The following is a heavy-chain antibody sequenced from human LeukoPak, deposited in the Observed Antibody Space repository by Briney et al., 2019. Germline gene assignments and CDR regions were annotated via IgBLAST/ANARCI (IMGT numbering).Heavy chain of an antibody. CDR3: TPVADDRYFDWLLRRTLFDY. J-gene: IGHJ4*02. CDR2: ISGSGGST. CDR1: GFTFSSYA. Sequence: GGSLRLSCAASGFTFSSYAMSWVRQAPGKGLEWVSAISGSGGSTYYADSVKGRFTISRDNSKNTLYLQMNSLRAEDTAVYYCTPVADDRYFDWLLRRTLFDYWGQGTLVTVSS. D-gene: IGHD3-9*01. V-gene: IGHV3-23*01.